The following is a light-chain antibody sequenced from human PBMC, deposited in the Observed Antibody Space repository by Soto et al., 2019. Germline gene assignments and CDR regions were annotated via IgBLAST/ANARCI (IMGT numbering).Light chain of an antibody. V-gene: IGLV2-8*01. Sequence: QSALTQAPSASGSPGQSVTISCTGTSSDVGGYNYVSWYQQHPGKGPKLMIYEVSKRPSGVPDRFSGSKSGNTASLTVSGLHAEDEADYYCSSYAGSNNFVFGTGTKLTVL. CDR3: SSYAGSNNFV. CDR1: SSDVGGYNY. J-gene: IGLJ1*01. CDR2: EVS.